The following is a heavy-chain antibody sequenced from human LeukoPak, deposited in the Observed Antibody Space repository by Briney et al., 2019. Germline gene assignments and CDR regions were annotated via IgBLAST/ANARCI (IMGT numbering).Heavy chain of an antibody. D-gene: IGHD3-22*01. CDR3: ARDSSNYYDSSGYYPYFDD. CDR2: ISSSSTTI. J-gene: IGHJ4*02. Sequence: GGSLRLSCVASGFTFSIYSMNWVRQAPGKGLEWVSYISSSSTTIYYADSVKGRFTISRDNAKNSLYLQMNSLRDEDTAVYYCARDSSNYYDSSGYYPYFDDWGQGTLVTVSS. CDR1: GFTFSIYS. V-gene: IGHV3-48*02.